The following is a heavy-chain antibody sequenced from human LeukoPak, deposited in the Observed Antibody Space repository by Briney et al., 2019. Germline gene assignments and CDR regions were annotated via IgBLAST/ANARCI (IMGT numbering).Heavy chain of an antibody. CDR3: ARGRSSSWYNWFDP. Sequence: GASVKVSCKASGYTFTDYYINWVRQAPGQGLEWMVWINPNSGGTNYALKFQGRVTMTRDTSIRTAYMELSRLRSDDTAVYYCARGRSSSWYNWFDPWGQGTLVTVSS. V-gene: IGHV1-2*02. CDR1: GYTFTDYY. CDR2: INPNSGGT. D-gene: IGHD6-13*01. J-gene: IGHJ5*02.